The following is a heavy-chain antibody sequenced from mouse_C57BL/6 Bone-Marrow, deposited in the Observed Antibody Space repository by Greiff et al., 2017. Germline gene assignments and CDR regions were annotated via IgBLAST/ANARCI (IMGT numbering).Heavy chain of an antibody. J-gene: IGHJ4*01. Sequence: VPLQPSGAELVRPGASVKLSCTASGFNIKDDYMHWVKQRPEQGLEWIGWIDPENGDTEYASKFQGKATITADTSSNTAYLQLSSLTSEDTAVYYCTTRGYYCAMDYWGQGTSVTVSS. CDR3: TTRGYYCAMDY. CDR2: IDPENGDT. CDR1: GFNIKDDY. D-gene: IGHD2-2*01. V-gene: IGHV14-4*01.